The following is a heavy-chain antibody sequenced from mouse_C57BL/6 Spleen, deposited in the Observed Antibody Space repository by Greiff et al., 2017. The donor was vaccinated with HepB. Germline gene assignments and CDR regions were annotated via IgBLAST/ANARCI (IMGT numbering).Heavy chain of an antibody. Sequence: VMLVESEGGLVQPGSSMKLSCTASGFTFSDYYMAWVRQVPEKGLEWVANINYDGSSTYYLDSLKSRFIISRDNAKNILYLQMSSLKSEDTATYYCARDDRNYEFAYWGQGTLVTVSA. V-gene: IGHV5-16*01. CDR1: GFTFSDYY. CDR2: INYDGSST. CDR3: ARDDRNYEFAY. J-gene: IGHJ3*01. D-gene: IGHD2-1*01.